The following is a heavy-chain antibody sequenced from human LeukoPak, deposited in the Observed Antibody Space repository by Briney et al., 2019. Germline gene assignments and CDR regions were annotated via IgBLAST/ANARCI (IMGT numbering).Heavy chain of an antibody. J-gene: IGHJ4*02. CDR3: ATFGYDSSGYYYFDY. Sequence: PSETLSLTCAVYGGSFSGYYWSWIRQPPGKGLEWIGEINHSGSTNYNPSLKSRVTISVDTSKDQFSLKLSSVTAADTAVYYCATFGYDSSGYYYFDYWGQGTLVTVSS. CDR2: INHSGST. V-gene: IGHV4-34*01. CDR1: GGSFSGYY. D-gene: IGHD3-22*01.